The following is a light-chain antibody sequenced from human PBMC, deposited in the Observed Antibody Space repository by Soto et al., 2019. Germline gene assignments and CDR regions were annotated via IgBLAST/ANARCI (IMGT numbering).Light chain of an antibody. J-gene: IGKJ5*01. CDR2: DVS. CDR3: QQHNNSHFS. CDR1: QGVTTN. Sequence: EILMTQSPATLSVSPGERVTLSCRADQGVTTNFAWYQQKSGQSPRLLIYDVSSRATGVPSRFSGTGSETDFTITIRGLQPEEFASYYCQQHNNSHFSFGTGTRLEIK. V-gene: IGKV3-15*01.